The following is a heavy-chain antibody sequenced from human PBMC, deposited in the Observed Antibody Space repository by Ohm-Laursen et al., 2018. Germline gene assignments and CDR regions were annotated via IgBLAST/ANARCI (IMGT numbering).Heavy chain of an antibody. CDR2: IFDSGTT. Sequence: SDTLSLTCTVSGGSINVYYWSWIRQTPGKGLEWIGYIFDSGTTNYHPSLRGRVTMSLDTPKSQLSLKLRSVTAADTAVYYCARGDPYSSSSSGAFDIWGQGTMVIVSS. CDR1: GGSINVYY. CDR3: ARGDPYSSSSSGAFDI. V-gene: IGHV4-4*09. D-gene: IGHD6-6*01. J-gene: IGHJ3*02.